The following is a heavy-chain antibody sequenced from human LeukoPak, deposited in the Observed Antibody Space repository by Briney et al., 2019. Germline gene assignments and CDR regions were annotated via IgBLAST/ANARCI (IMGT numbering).Heavy chain of an antibody. Sequence: KTSETLSLTCTVSGGSVSSYFSSWIPEPPGKGLEWIGYMYYSGSTNYNPSLKSRVTISIDTSKNQLSLQLSSVTAADTAVYYCARLDNGRGAFDYWGQGTLVTVSS. CDR3: ARLDNGRGAFDY. CDR1: GGSVSSYF. J-gene: IGHJ4*02. V-gene: IGHV4-59*02. CDR2: MYYSGST. D-gene: IGHD1-26*01.